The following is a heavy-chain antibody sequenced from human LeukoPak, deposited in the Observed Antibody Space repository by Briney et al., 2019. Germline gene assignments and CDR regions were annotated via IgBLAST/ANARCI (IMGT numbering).Heavy chain of an antibody. J-gene: IGHJ5*02. Sequence: PGGSLRLSCAASGFTFSSYAVSWVRQAPGKGLEWVSAISGSGGSTYYADSVKGRFTISRDNSKNTLYLQMNSLRAEDTAVYYRAKEVYDSSGYYGNWFDPWGQGTLVTVSS. CDR3: AKEVYDSSGYYGNWFDP. D-gene: IGHD3-22*01. CDR2: ISGSGGST. CDR1: GFTFSSYA. V-gene: IGHV3-23*01.